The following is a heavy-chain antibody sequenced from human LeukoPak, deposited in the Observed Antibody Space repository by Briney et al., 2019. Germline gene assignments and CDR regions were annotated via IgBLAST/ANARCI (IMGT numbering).Heavy chain of an antibody. CDR2: TSYDGSNK. V-gene: IGHV3-30*18. J-gene: IGHJ6*02. CDR1: GFIFNSYG. D-gene: IGHD6-19*01. Sequence: PGRSLRLSCAASGFIFNSYGFHWVRQAPGKGLEWVAVTSYDGSNKYYADSVKGRFIISRDSSKNTLYLQMNSLRAEDTAVYYCAKDTSRYSSNYGMDVWGQGTTVTVSS. CDR3: AKDTSRYSSNYGMDV.